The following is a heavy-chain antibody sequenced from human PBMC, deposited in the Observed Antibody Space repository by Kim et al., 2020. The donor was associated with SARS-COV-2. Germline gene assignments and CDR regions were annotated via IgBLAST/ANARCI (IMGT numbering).Heavy chain of an antibody. D-gene: IGHD2-2*01. J-gene: IGHJ6*02. CDR1: GFTFSSYG. Sequence: GGSLRLSCAASGFTFSSYGMHWVRQAPGKGLEWVAVIWYDGSNKYYADSVKGRFTISRDNSKNTLYLQMNSLRAEDTAVYYCAKSRPAASYYYYYGMDVWGQGTTVTVSS. CDR3: AKSRPAASYYYYYGMDV. CDR2: IWYDGSNK. V-gene: IGHV3-33*06.